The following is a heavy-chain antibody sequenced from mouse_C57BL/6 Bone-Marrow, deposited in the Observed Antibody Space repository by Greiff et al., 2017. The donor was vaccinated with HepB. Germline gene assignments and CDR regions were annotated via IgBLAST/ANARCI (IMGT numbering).Heavy chain of an antibody. J-gene: IGHJ1*03. Sequence: VQLQQSGAELAKPGASVKLSCKASGYTFTSYWMHWVKQRPGQGLEWIGYINPSSGYTKYNQKFKDKATLTADKSCSTAYMQLSSLTYEDSAVYYCARLDFDVWGTGTTVTVSS. CDR2: INPSSGYT. CDR3: ARLDFDV. V-gene: IGHV1-7*01. CDR1: GYTFTSYW.